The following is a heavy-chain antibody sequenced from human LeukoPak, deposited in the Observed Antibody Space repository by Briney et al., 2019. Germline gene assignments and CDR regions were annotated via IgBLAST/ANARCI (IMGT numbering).Heavy chain of an antibody. V-gene: IGHV1-69*05. D-gene: IGHD3-22*01. J-gene: IGHJ4*02. CDR1: GGTFSSYA. CDR3: ASGLGYDSSGYYRC. CDR2: IIPIFGTA. Sequence: SVKVSCKASGGTFSSYAISWVRQAPGQGLEWMGGIIPIFGTANYAQKLQGRVTMTTDTSTSTAYMELRSLRSDDTAVYYCASGLGYDSSGYYRCWGQGTLVTVSS.